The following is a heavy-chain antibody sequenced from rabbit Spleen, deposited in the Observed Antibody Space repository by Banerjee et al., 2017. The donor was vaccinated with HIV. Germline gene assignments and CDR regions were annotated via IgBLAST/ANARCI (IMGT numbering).Heavy chain of an antibody. V-gene: IGHV1S40*01. D-gene: IGHD1-1*01. J-gene: IGHJ4*01. CDR3: ARDLVAVIGWNFNL. CDR2: VDVGSSGFT. CDR1: GVSFNFNNY. Sequence: QSLEESGGDLVKPGASLTLTCTASGVSFNFNNYMCWVRQAPGKGLEWIGCVDVGSSGFTYFANWAKGRFTISKTSSTTVTLQMTSLTAADTATYFCARDLVAVIGWNFNLWGPGTLVTVS.